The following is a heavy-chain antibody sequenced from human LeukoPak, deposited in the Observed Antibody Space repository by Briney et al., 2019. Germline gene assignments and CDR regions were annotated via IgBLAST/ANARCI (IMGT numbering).Heavy chain of an antibody. CDR2: INHSGST. V-gene: IGHV4-34*01. J-gene: IGHJ4*02. Sequence: SETLSLTCAAYGGSFSGYYWSWIRQPPGKGLEWIGEINHSGSTNYNPSLKSRVTISVDTSKNQFSLKLSSVTAADTAVYYCARGYGYSGSSGPHDYWGQGTLVTVSS. D-gene: IGHD6-6*01. CDR1: GGSFSGYY. CDR3: ARGYGYSGSSGPHDY.